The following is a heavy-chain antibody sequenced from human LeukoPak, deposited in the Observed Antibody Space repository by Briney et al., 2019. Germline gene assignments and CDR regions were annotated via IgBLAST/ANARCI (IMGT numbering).Heavy chain of an antibody. CDR2: ISSSSSTI. V-gene: IGHV3-48*03. D-gene: IGHD3-10*01. CDR3: ARALWDA. CDR1: GFTFSSYE. Sequence: GGSLGLSCAASGFTFSSYEMNWVRQAPGKGLEWVSYISSSSSTIYYADSVKGRFTISRDNAKNSLYLQMNRLRAEDTAVYYCARALWDAWGQGTLVTVSS. J-gene: IGHJ4*02.